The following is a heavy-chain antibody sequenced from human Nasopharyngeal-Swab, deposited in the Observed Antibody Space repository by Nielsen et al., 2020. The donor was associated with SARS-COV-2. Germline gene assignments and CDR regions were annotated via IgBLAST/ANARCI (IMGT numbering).Heavy chain of an antibody. Sequence: SETLSLTCTVSGGSISSYYWSWIRQPPGKGLEWIGYISYSGSTNYNPSLKSRVTISVDTSKNQFSLRLSSVTAADAAVYYCARGIRGAFGDQSSNSGSYYYGMDVWGRGTTVTVSS. CDR3: ARGIRGAFGDQSSNSGSYYYGMDV. D-gene: IGHD4-17*01. CDR1: GGSISSYY. CDR2: ISYSGST. J-gene: IGHJ6*02. V-gene: IGHV4-59*01.